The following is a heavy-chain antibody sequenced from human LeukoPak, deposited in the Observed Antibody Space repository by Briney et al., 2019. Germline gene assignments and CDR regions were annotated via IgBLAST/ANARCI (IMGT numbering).Heavy chain of an antibody. D-gene: IGHD6-19*01. CDR1: GFTFSSYA. CDR2: ISYDGTNK. V-gene: IGHV3-30*18. CDR3: AKASGLIAVAAY. Sequence: GGSLRLSCAASGFTFSSYAMHWGRQAPGKGLEWVAVISYDGTNKYYADSVKGRFTISRDNSKNTLYLQMNSLRAEDTAVYYCAKASGLIAVAAYWGQGTLVTVSS. J-gene: IGHJ4*02.